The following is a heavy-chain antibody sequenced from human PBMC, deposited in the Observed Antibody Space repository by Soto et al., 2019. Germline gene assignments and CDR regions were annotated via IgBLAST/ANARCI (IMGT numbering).Heavy chain of an antibody. Sequence: PGGSLRLSCAASGFTFSSYGMHWARQAPGKGLEWVAVISYDGSNKYYADSVKGRFTISRDNSKNTLYLQMNSLRAEDTAVYYCASPFTMVRGVPHDYWGQGTLVTVSS. V-gene: IGHV3-30*03. CDR3: ASPFTMVRGVPHDY. J-gene: IGHJ4*02. D-gene: IGHD3-10*01. CDR2: ISYDGSNK. CDR1: GFTFSSYG.